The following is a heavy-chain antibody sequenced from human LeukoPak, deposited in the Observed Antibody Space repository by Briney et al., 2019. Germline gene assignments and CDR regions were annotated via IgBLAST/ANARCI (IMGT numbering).Heavy chain of an antibody. CDR2: MNPNSGNT. D-gene: IGHD6-19*01. J-gene: IGHJ4*02. CDR1: GYTFTSYD. V-gene: IGHV1-8*01. Sequence: GVSVKVSCKASGYTFTSYDINWVRQATGQGLAWMGWMNPNSGNTGYAQKFQGRVTMTRNTSISTAYMELSSLRSEDTAVYYCARSPYSSGWYPFDYWGQGTLVTVSS. CDR3: ARSPYSSGWYPFDY.